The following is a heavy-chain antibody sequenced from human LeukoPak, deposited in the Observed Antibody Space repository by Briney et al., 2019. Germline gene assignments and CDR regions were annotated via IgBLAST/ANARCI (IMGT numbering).Heavy chain of an antibody. V-gene: IGHV3-30*02. J-gene: IGHJ4*02. Sequence: GGSLRLSCAASGFTFSSFGMHWVRQAPGKGLEWMSFINYNGRDKYYADSVKGRFTISRDSSKNTLSLQMNSLRAEDTAVYFCAKDSPTYYADSWGQGTLVTVSS. CDR2: INYNGRDK. CDR3: AKDSPTYYADS. D-gene: IGHD2/OR15-2a*01. CDR1: GFTFSSFG.